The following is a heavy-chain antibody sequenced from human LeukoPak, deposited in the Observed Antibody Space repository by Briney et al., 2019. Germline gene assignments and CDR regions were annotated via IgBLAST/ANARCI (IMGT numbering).Heavy chain of an antibody. CDR2: ISGSGCST. V-gene: IGHV3-23*01. Sequence: GGSLRLSCAASGFTFDDYAMHWVGQAPGKGREGVAAISGSGCSTYYADSVNGRFTNSRDNAKNSLYLQMNSLRAEDTAVYNCAELGITMIGGVWRKGTTVTIPS. J-gene: IGHJ6*04. CDR3: AELGITMIGGV. CDR1: GFTFDDYA. D-gene: IGHD3-10*02.